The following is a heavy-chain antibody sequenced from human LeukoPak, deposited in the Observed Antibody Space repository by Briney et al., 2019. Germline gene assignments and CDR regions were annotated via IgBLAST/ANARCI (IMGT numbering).Heavy chain of an antibody. CDR2: IYYSGST. CDR3: ARFYYDSSGYDDY. D-gene: IGHD3-22*01. V-gene: IGHV4-59*08. J-gene: IGHJ4*02. CDR1: GGSISSYY. Sequence: SETLSLTCTVSGGSISSYYWSWIRQPPGKGLEWIGYIYYSGSTNYNPSLKSRVTISVDTSKNQFSLKLSSVTAADTAVYYCARFYYDSSGYDDYWGQGTPVTVSS.